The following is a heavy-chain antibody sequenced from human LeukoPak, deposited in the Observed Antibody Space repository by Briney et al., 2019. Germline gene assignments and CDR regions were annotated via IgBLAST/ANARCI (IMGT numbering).Heavy chain of an antibody. Sequence: GGSLGLSCTVSGFTVSSNSMGWVRQAPGKGLEWVSFIYSDNTHYSDSVKGRFTISRDNSKNTLYLQMNSLRAEDTAVYYCARRAGAYSHPYDYWGQGTLVTVSS. CDR1: GFTVSSNS. CDR2: IYSDNT. V-gene: IGHV3-53*01. D-gene: IGHD4/OR15-4a*01. J-gene: IGHJ4*02. CDR3: ARRAGAYSHPYDY.